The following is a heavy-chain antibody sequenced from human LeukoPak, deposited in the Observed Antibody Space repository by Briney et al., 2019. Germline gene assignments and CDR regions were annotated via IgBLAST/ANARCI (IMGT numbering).Heavy chain of an antibody. J-gene: IGHJ3*02. V-gene: IGHV1-18*01. D-gene: IGHD1-1*01. Sequence: VSVKVSCKASGYTFSSYGICWVRQAPGQGLEWMGWISAYNGNTIYAEKSQGRVTMTTDTSTSTAYMELRSLRSDDTAVYYCAISGNDGFDIWGQGTMVTVSS. CDR3: AISGNDGFDI. CDR2: ISAYNGNT. CDR1: GYTFSSYG.